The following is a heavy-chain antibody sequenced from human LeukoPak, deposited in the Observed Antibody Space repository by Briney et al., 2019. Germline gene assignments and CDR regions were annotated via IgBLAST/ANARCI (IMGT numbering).Heavy chain of an antibody. CDR3: AKWGDYDVLTGYYVSDY. D-gene: IGHD3-9*01. CDR1: GFTFSNYA. V-gene: IGHV3-23*01. J-gene: IGHJ4*02. CDR2: ITGSGSGI. Sequence: GGSLRLSCAASGFTFSNYAMSWVRQAPGKGLEWVSAITGSGSGIYYADSMKSRFTISRDNSKNTLYLQVNSLRAEDTAVYYCAKWGDYDVLTGYYVSDYWGQGTLVTVSS.